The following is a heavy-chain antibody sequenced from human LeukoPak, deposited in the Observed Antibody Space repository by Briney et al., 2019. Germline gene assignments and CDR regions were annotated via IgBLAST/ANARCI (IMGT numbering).Heavy chain of an antibody. D-gene: IGHD4-23*01. CDR3: AKGSAQWELYDY. CDR1: GFTFSSYA. J-gene: IGHJ4*02. CDR2: IVGDTVT. V-gene: IGHV3-23*01. Sequence: PGGSLRLSCAASGFTFSSYAMTWVRQAPGKGLEWVSAIVGDTVTFYTGSVKGRFTISRDNSKNTLYLQMNGLRAEDTAIYYCAKGSAQWELYDYWGQGTLVTVSS.